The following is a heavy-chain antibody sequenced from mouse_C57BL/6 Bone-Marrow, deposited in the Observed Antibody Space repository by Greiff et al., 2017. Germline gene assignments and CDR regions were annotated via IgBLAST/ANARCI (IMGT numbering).Heavy chain of an antibody. CDR3: AREVITTVDYYAMDY. Sequence: VQLQQPGAELVRPGSSVKLSCKASGYTFTSYWMHWVKQRPIQGLEWIGNIDPSDSETHYNQKFKDKATWTVDKSSSTAYMQLSSLTSEDSAVYYCAREVITTVDYYAMDYWGQGTSVTVSS. CDR2: IDPSDSET. V-gene: IGHV1-52*01. J-gene: IGHJ4*01. D-gene: IGHD1-1*01. CDR1: GYTFTSYW.